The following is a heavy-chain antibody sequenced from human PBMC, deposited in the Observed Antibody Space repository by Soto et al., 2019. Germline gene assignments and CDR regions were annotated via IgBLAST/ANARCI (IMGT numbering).Heavy chain of an antibody. J-gene: IGHJ6*03. D-gene: IGHD2-2*01. CDR2: ITASGSVT. CDR3: AKHQYPEHYYYMDV. V-gene: IGHV3-23*01. CDR1: GFTFSSHA. Sequence: EVQLLESGGGLVQPGGSLRVSCAASGFTFSSHAMSWVRQVPGQGLDWVSTITASGSVTHYADSVEGRFTGSRDNSKNTLYLQMNSLRAEDTAVYYCAKHQYPEHYYYMDVWGKGTSVTVSS.